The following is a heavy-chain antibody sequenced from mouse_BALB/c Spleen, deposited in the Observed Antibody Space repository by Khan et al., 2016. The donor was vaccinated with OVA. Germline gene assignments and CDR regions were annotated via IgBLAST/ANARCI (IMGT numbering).Heavy chain of an antibody. J-gene: IGHJ1*01. CDR2: INTYTGEP. CDR3: ARGGYWYFDV. V-gene: IGHV9-3-1*01. Sequence: QIQLVHSGPELKKPGESVKISCKASGYSFTNYGMNWVRQAPGKGLKWMGWINTYTGEPTYAEDFKGRFAFTSETSASTAYMQINNLKNEDTATYVCARGGYWYFDVWGEGTTVTVSS. D-gene: IGHD1-1*02. CDR1: GYSFTNYG.